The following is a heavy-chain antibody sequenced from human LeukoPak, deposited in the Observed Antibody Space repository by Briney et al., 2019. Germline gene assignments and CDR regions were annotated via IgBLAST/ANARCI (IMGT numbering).Heavy chain of an antibody. D-gene: IGHD6-19*01. Sequence: ASVKVSCKASGYTFTNYGISWVRQAPGQGPEWMGWISAYNGNTNYAQKLRGRVTMTTDTSTSTAYMELRSLRSDDTAVYYCARDESEQWLVGDYWGQGTLVTVSS. V-gene: IGHV1-18*04. J-gene: IGHJ4*02. CDR2: ISAYNGNT. CDR1: GYTFTNYG. CDR3: ARDESEQWLVGDY.